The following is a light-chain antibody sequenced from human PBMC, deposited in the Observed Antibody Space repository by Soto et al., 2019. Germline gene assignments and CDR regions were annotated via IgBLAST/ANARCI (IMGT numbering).Light chain of an antibody. V-gene: IGKV1-5*03. CDR3: QQYNRYPYT. J-gene: IGKJ2*01. CDR1: QNINSW. Sequence: DIQMTQSPSTVSASVGDGVTITCRASQNINSWLAWYQQEPGKAPKLLIYKASILEVGVPSRFRGSGSGTEFTLTISSLQPDDFATYYCQQYNRYPYTFGQGTKLEIK. CDR2: KAS.